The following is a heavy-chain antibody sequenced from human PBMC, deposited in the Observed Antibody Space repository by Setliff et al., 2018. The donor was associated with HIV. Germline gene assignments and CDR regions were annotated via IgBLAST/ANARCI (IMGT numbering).Heavy chain of an antibody. CDR3: ARDVGVTYYYYMDV. CDR1: GASISSYY. V-gene: IGHV4-4*07. D-gene: IGHD2-21*02. J-gene: IGHJ6*03. Sequence: PSETLSLTCTVSGASISSYYWSWIRQPAGKGLEWIGRIYPSGSTNYNPSLKSRVTMSVDTSKNQFSLNLSSVTAADTAVYYCARDVGVTYYYYMDVWGKGTTVTVS. CDR2: IYPSGST.